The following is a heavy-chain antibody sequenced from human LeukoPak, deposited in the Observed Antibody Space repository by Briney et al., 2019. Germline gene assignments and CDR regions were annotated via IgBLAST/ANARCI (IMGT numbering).Heavy chain of an antibody. Sequence: PGASLRLSCAASGFTFSSYAMSWVRQAPGKGLEWVSAISGSSGSTYYADSVKGRFTISRDNSKNTLYRQMNSLRAEDTAVYYCAKARSSWWGRYYYGMGVWGQGTTVTVSS. J-gene: IGHJ6*01. CDR3: AKARSSWWGRYYYGMGV. CDR2: ISGSSGST. D-gene: IGHD6-13*01. CDR1: GFTFSSYA. V-gene: IGHV3-23*01.